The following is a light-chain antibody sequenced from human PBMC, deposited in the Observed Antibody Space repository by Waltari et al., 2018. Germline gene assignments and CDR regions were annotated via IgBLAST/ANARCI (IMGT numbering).Light chain of an antibody. CDR1: QSISSW. J-gene: IGKJ1*01. Sequence: DIQMTQSPSTLSASVGDRVTITCRASQSISSWLAWYQQKPGKAPKLLIYKASSLESGVPSMFSGSGYGTEFTLTISSLHPDDFATYYCQQYNSYPWTFGQGTKVEIK. V-gene: IGKV1-5*03. CDR2: KAS. CDR3: QQYNSYPWT.